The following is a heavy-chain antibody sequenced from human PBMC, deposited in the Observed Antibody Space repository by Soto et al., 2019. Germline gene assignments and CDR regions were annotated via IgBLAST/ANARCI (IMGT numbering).Heavy chain of an antibody. J-gene: IGHJ6*03. CDR3: ASLQFTSYDYTNSYYYLDV. D-gene: IGHD4-4*01. CDR1: GGSISSYY. CDR2: IYYSGST. V-gene: IGHV4-59*08. Sequence: PSETLSLTCTVSGGSISSYYWSWIRQPPGKGLEWIGYIYYSGSTNYNPSLKSRVTISVDTSKNQFSLNLSSVTAADTAVYYCASLQFTSYDYTNSYYYLDVWGKGTTVTVS.